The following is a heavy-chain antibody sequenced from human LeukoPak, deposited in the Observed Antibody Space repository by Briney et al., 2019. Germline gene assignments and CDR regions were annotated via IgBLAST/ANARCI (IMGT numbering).Heavy chain of an antibody. V-gene: IGHV1-18*01. CDR3: ARDLPRRESNSFYFYAYYMDV. CDR2: ISADNGDT. CDR1: GYSFTSYG. Sequence: ASVKVSCKASGYSFTSYGISWVRQAPGQGLEWVGWISADNGDTTNAQKVQGRVTMTTDTSTSTASMELRCLRFDDTAVYYCARDLPRRESNSFYFYAYYMDVWGKGTTVIVSS. D-gene: IGHD4-23*01. J-gene: IGHJ6*03.